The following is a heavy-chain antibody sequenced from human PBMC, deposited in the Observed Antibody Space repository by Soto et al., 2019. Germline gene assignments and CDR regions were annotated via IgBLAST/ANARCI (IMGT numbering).Heavy chain of an antibody. CDR3: ASKGRDVYSHYYYYRMDV. CDR1: GYTFTNYD. Sequence: ASVKVSCKASGYTFTNYDINWVRQATGQGIEWMGWMSPKSGSRGNAQKFQGRVTMTTDSSISTAYMELSGLRSEDTAVYFCASKGRDVYSHYYYYRMDVWGQGTTVTVSS. V-gene: IGHV1-8*01. J-gene: IGHJ6*02. D-gene: IGHD1-26*01. CDR2: MSPKSGSR.